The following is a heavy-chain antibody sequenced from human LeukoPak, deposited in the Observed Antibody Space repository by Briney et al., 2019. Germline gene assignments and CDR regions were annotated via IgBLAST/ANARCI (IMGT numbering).Heavy chain of an antibody. J-gene: IGHJ4*02. Sequence: SETLSLTCTVSGGSISSSSYYWSWIRQPPGKGLEWIGYIYYSGSTNYNPSLKSRVTISVDTSKNQFSLKLTSVTAADTAVYYCARVSGFGDPFDYWGQGTLVTVSS. V-gene: IGHV4-61*05. D-gene: IGHD3-10*01. CDR2: IYYSGST. CDR1: GGSISSSSYY. CDR3: ARVSGFGDPFDY.